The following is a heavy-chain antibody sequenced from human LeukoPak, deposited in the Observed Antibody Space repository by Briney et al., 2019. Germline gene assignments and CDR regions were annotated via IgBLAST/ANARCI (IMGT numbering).Heavy chain of an antibody. D-gene: IGHD2-8*02. V-gene: IGHV3-21*04. CDR1: GCTFPTYG. CDR2: ILPYRVEI. Sequence: GGSLTLSCAASGCTFPTYGFKWLRQPPGTRLEWVSSILPYRVEIHYADSVSGRVTISRDNSNSPLSLQMNSLRADDTALYYCSTYRQVLLPFESWGQGTLVTVSS. J-gene: IGHJ4*02. CDR3: STYRQVLLPFES.